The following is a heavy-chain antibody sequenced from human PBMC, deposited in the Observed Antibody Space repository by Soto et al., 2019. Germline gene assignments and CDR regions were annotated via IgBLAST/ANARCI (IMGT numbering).Heavy chain of an antibody. J-gene: IGHJ5*01. V-gene: IGHV1-2*02. CDR2: INPNSGGT. Sequence: ASVKVSCKASGYIFTVYYMHWVRQAPGQGLEWMGWINPNSGGTNYAQKFQGRVTMTRDTSIRTAYMELSRLRSDDTAVYYCARQGSGSNWLDSWGQGTLVTVSS. D-gene: IGHD3-10*01. CDR1: GYIFTVYY. CDR3: ARQGSGSNWLDS.